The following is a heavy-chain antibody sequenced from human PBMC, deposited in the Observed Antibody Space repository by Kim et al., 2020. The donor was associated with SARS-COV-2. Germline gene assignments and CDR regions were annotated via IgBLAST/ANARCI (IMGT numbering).Heavy chain of an antibody. Sequence: GGSLRLSCATSGFTFSAYDMNWVRQAPGKGLEWLSFITKSSTTIYYADSVEGRFTISRDNAKSSLFLQMNSLRDEDTALYYCVRDRMGGAFDMWGQGTMVTVSS. D-gene: IGHD3-16*01. J-gene: IGHJ3*02. CDR2: ITKSSTTI. CDR1: GFTFSAYD. V-gene: IGHV3-48*02. CDR3: VRDRMGGAFDM.